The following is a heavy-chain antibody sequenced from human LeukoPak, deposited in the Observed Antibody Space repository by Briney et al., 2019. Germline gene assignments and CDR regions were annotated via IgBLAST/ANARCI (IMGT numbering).Heavy chain of an antibody. Sequence: SETLSLTCAVYGGSFSGYYWSWIRQPPGKGLEWIGEINHSGSTNYNPSLKSRVTISVDTSKNQFSLKLSSVTAADTAVYYCARSPYYYDSSGYFTTGYYMDVWGKGTTVTVSS. CDR3: ARSPYYYDSSGYFTTGYYMDV. CDR2: INHSGST. J-gene: IGHJ6*03. V-gene: IGHV4-34*01. D-gene: IGHD3-22*01. CDR1: GGSFSGYY.